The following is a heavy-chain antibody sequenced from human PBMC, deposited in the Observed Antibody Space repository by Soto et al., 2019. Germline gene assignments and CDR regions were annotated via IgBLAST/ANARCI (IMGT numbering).Heavy chain of an antibody. D-gene: IGHD3-22*01. CDR2: IIPMYGSR. J-gene: IGHJ6*02. CDR1: GGTFSTHA. CDR3: ARDPYVDYSVLIGYYCLDV. V-gene: IGHV1-69*01. Sequence: QVQLVQYGAEVKKPGSSVRVSCKASGGTFSTHAISWVRQAPGRGPEWIGGIIPMYGSRKYAPNFQGRVTMIADASTNTASMELSSLRSDDTAVYYCARDPYVDYSVLIGYYCLDVWGQGTTVTVSS.